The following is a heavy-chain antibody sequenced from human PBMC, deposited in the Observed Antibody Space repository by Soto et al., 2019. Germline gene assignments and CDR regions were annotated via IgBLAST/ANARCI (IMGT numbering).Heavy chain of an antibody. V-gene: IGHV3-33*01. CDR1: GFTFSSYG. J-gene: IGHJ4*02. Sequence: GGSLRLSCAASGFTFSSYGMHWVRQAPGKGLEWVAVIWYDGSNKYYADSVKGRFTISRDNSKNTLYLQMNSLRAEDTAVYYCAREGHYYGSGSPIDYWGQGTLVTVSS. D-gene: IGHD3-10*01. CDR2: IWYDGSNK. CDR3: AREGHYYGSGSPIDY.